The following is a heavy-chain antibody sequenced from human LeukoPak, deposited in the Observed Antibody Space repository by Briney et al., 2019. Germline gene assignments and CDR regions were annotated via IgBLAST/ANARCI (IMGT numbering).Heavy chain of an antibody. CDR3: ARDPRYYGDPNYFDY. V-gene: IGHV1-2*02. Sequence: ASVKVSCKASGYTFTSYYMHWVRQAPGQGLEWMGWINPNSGGTNYAQKFQGRVTMTRDTSISTAYMELSRLRSDDTAVYYCARDPRYYGDPNYFDYWGQGTLVTVSS. CDR1: GYTFTSYY. CDR2: INPNSGGT. J-gene: IGHJ4*02. D-gene: IGHD4-17*01.